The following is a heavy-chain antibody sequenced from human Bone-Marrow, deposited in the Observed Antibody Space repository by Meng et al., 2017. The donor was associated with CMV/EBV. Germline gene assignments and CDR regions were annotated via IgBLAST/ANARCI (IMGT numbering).Heavy chain of an antibody. CDR1: GFIFTGSA. CDR2: IRREGRNNDAT. J-gene: IGHJ6*02. Sequence: ETLSLTCAASGFIFTGSAIHWVRQASGKGLEWVGRIRREGRNNDATAYAASVTGRFTISRDDSKNTAYLQMNSLKTEDTAVYYCTRLLDAMDVWGQGTTVTVSS. V-gene: IGHV3-73*01. CDR3: TRLLDAMDV.